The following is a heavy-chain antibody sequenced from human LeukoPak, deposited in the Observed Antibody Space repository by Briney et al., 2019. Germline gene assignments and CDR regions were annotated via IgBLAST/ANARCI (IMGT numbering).Heavy chain of an antibody. CDR1: GFTFSSYW. D-gene: IGHD3-10*01. CDR3: ARGFEPGSSYYYYMDV. CDR2: INSDGSST. J-gene: IGHJ6*03. Sequence: GGSLRLSCAASGFTFSSYWMHWVRQAPGKGLVWVSRINSDGSSTSYADSVKGRFTISRDNAKNTLYLQMNRLRAEDTAVYYCARGFEPGSSYYYYMDVWGKGTTVTVSS. V-gene: IGHV3-74*01.